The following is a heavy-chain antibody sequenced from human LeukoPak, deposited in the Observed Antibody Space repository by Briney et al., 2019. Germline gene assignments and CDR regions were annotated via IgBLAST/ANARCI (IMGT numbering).Heavy chain of an antibody. D-gene: IGHD4-11*01. J-gene: IGHJ6*03. CDR1: GFTFSSYA. Sequence: PGGSLRLSCAASGFTFSSYAMHWVRQAPGKGLEWVAVISYDGSNKYYADSVKGRFTISRDNSKNTLHLQMNSLRAEDTAVYYCARDAATGSLGYYYYMDVWGKGTTVTVSS. CDR2: ISYDGSNK. V-gene: IGHV3-30*04. CDR3: ARDAATGSLGYYYYMDV.